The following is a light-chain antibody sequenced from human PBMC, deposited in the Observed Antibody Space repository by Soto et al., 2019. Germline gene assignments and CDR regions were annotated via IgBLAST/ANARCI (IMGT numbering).Light chain of an antibody. J-gene: IGLJ2*01. CDR1: SSYVGSYNY. CDR2: EVS. CDR3: SSYAGSNNFV. V-gene: IGLV2-8*01. Sequence: QSALTQPPSASGSPGQSGTISCTVTSSYVGSYNYVSWYQQHPGKAPKLMIYEVSKRPSGVPDRFSGPKSGNTASLTVSGFQAEDEADYYCSSYAGSNNFVFGGGTKLTVL.